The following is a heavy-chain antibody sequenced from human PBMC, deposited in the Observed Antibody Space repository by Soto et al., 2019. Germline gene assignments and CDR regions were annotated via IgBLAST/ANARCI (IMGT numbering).Heavy chain of an antibody. D-gene: IGHD5-12*01. CDR2: IIPIFGSA. CDR3: AKDGGKDGYFGNWFDP. CDR1: GGTFSSYA. V-gene: IGHV1-69*13. J-gene: IGHJ5*02. Sequence: SVKVSCKASGGTFSSYAISCVRQAPGQGLEWMGGIIPIFGSANYAQKFQGRVTITADESTTTAYMELSSLRSDDTAVYYCAKDGGKDGYFGNWFDPWGQGTLVTVSS.